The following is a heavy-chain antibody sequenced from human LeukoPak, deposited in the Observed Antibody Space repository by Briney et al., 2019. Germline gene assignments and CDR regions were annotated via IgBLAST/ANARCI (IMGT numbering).Heavy chain of an antibody. Sequence: GGSLRLSCAASGFTFSSYWMSWVRQAPGKGLEWVANIKQDGSEKYYVDSVKGRFTISRDNAKNSLYLQMNSLRAEDTAVYYCARESCGGDCYSINWFGPWGQGTLVTVSS. CDR1: GFTFSSYW. V-gene: IGHV3-7*01. CDR3: ARESCGGDCYSINWFGP. J-gene: IGHJ5*02. CDR2: IKQDGSEK. D-gene: IGHD2-21*02.